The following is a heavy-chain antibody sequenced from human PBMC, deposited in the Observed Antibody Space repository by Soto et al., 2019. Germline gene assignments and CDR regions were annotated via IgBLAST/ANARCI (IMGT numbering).Heavy chain of an antibody. Sequence: EVQLLESGGGLVQPGGSLRLSCEASGFTFTSFAMSWVRQAPGKGLEWVSSITFSGGGTYFADSVRGRFTVSRDNSKNTVYLQMNSLRAEDTAVYYCFKSRGRLLWLGESYDFASWGQGTLVTVSS. CDR2: ITFSGGGT. J-gene: IGHJ4*02. V-gene: IGHV3-23*01. CDR1: GFTFTSFA. D-gene: IGHD3-10*01. CDR3: FKSRGRLLWLGESYDFAS.